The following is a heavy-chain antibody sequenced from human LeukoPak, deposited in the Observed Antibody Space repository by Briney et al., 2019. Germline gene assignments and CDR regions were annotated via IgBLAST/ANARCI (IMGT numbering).Heavy chain of an antibody. J-gene: IGHJ6*02. V-gene: IGHV3-15*01. Sequence: GGSLRLSCAASGFTFSNAWMSWVRQAPGKGLEWVGRIKSKTDGGTTDYAAPVKGRFTISRDDSKNTLYLQMNSLKTEDTAVYYCTTEGPNYYDSSGPSPYYYGMDVWGQGTTVTVSS. CDR3: TTEGPNYYDSSGPSPYYYGMDV. CDR2: IKSKTDGGTT. D-gene: IGHD3-22*01. CDR1: GFTFSNAW.